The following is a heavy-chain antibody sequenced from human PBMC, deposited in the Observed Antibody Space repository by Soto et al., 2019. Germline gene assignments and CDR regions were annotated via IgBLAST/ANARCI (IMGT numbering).Heavy chain of an antibody. CDR1: GGTFSSYA. Sequence: ASVKVSCKASGGTFSSYAISWVRQAPGQGLEWMGGIIPIFGTANYAQKFQGRVTITADESTSTAYMELSSLRSEDTAGYYCARDVPYDSSGYSYPTFDYWGQGTLVTVSS. J-gene: IGHJ4*02. CDR2: IIPIFGTA. D-gene: IGHD3-22*01. V-gene: IGHV1-69*13. CDR3: ARDVPYDSSGYSYPTFDY.